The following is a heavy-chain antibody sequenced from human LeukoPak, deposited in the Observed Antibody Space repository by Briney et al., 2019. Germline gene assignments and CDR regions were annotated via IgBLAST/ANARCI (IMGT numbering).Heavy chain of an antibody. CDR1: GGTFSSYA. J-gene: IGHJ4*02. CDR3: ARHSGWTAKYFDY. Sequence: SVKVSCKASGGTFSSYAISWVRQAPGQGLEWMGGIIPIFGTASYAQKFQGRVTITADESTSTAYMELSSLRSEDTAVYYCARHSGWTAKYFDYWGQGTLVTVSS. CDR2: IIPIFGTA. D-gene: IGHD6-19*01. V-gene: IGHV1-69*13.